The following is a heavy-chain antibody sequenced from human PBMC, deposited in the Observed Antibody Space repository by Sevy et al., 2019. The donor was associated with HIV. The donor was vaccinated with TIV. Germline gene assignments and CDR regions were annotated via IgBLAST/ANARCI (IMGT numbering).Heavy chain of an antibody. V-gene: IGHV4-59*01. CDR2: SGST. J-gene: IGHJ4*02. CDR3: ARGGPNQHQLDYFDY. Sequence: SETLSLTCTVSGVSISNYYWAWIRQPPGKGLECVGFSGSTNYNPSLKSRVTTSVDTSKNPFSLKLVFVTVADTAFYYCARGGPNQHQLDYFDYWGQGTLVTVSS. D-gene: IGHD6-13*01. CDR1: GVSISNYY.